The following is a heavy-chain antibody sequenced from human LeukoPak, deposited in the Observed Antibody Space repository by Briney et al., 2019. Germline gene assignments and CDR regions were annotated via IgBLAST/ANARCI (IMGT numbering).Heavy chain of an antibody. CDR3: AKVKGSIVVVPAAIDY. D-gene: IGHD2-2*01. CDR1: GFTFNNAW. CDR2: ISGSGGST. V-gene: IGHV3-23*01. Sequence: PGGSLRLSCAASGFTFNNAWMSWVRQAPGKGLEWVSAISGSGGSTYYADSVKGRFTISRDNSKNTLYLQMNSLRAEDTAVYYCAKVKGSIVVVPAAIDYWGQGTLVTVSS. J-gene: IGHJ4*02.